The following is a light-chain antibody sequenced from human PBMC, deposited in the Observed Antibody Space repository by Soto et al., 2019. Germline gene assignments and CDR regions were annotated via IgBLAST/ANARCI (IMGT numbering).Light chain of an antibody. CDR3: QQRSDYPIT. Sequence: EIVLTQSPATLSLSPGERATLSCRASQSVTSNSLAWYQQKPGQAPRLLIYGASSRAIGIPDRFSGSGSGTDFTLTITSLEPEDFAVYSCQQRSDYPITFGQGTRLEIK. CDR2: GAS. J-gene: IGKJ5*01. V-gene: IGKV3D-20*02. CDR1: QSVTSNS.